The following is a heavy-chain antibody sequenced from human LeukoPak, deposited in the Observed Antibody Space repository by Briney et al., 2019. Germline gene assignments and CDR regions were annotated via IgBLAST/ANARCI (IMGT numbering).Heavy chain of an antibody. CDR3: ARDHNWNDPYYYYYMDV. D-gene: IGHD1-20*01. CDR2: IYYSGST. J-gene: IGHJ6*03. Sequence: SQTLSLTCTVSGGSISSGDYYWSWLRPPPGKGLEWFGYIYYSGSTYYNPSLKSRVTISVDTSKNQFSLKLSSVTAADTAVYYCARDHNWNDPYYYYYMDVWGKGTTVTVSS. V-gene: IGHV4-30-4*08. CDR1: GGSISSGDYY.